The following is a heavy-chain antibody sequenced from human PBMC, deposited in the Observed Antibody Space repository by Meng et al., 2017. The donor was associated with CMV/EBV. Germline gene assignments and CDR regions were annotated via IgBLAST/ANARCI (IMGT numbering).Heavy chain of an antibody. Sequence: QITVKGPGPTPVKPTQTLPLTCTLSGFSLSTSGVGVGWIRQPPGKALEWLALIYWDDDKRYSPSLKSRLTITKDTSKNQVVLTMTNMDPVDTATYYCAHHADIAAAGSYYYWGQGTLVTVSS. CDR1: GFSLSTSGVG. CDR2: IYWDDDK. CDR3: AHHADIAAAGSYYY. J-gene: IGHJ4*02. D-gene: IGHD6-13*01. V-gene: IGHV2-5*02.